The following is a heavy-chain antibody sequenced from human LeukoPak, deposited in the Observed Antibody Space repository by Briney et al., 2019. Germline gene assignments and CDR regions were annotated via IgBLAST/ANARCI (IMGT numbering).Heavy chain of an antibody. CDR1: GFTFSSYA. J-gene: IGHJ4*02. CDR3: AKGVVPAAIENYYFDY. V-gene: IGHV3-23*01. CDR2: ISGSGGST. Sequence: GGSLRLSCAASGFTFSSYAMSWARQAPGKGLEWVSAISGSGGSTYYADSVKGRFTISRDNSKNMLYLQMNSLRAEDTAVYYCAKGVVPAAIENYYFDYWGQGTLVTVSS. D-gene: IGHD2-2*02.